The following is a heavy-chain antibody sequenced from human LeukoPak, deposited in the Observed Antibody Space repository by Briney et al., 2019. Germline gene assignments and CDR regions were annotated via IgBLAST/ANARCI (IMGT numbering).Heavy chain of an antibody. V-gene: IGHV3-30-3*01. CDR1: GFTFSSYA. CDR2: ISYDGSNK. J-gene: IGHJ4*02. D-gene: IGHD6-19*01. CDR3: ARDSAVAVASFDY. Sequence: GGSLRLSCAASGFTFSSYAMHWVRQAPGKGLEWVAVISYDGSNKYYADSVKGRFTISRDNSKNTLYLQMNSLRAENTAVYYCARDSAVAVASFDYWGQGTLVTVSS.